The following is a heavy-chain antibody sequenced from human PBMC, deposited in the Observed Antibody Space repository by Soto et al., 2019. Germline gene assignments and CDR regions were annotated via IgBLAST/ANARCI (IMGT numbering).Heavy chain of an antibody. J-gene: IGHJ4*02. CDR3: ARDAAEYGGDFDC. D-gene: IGHD6-25*01. V-gene: IGHV3-33*01. CDR1: GFTFSSYG. CDR2: IWYDASKK. Sequence: QVQLVESGGGVVQPGTSLRLSCTASGFTFSSYGMHWVRQAPGKGLAWVAVIWYDASKKYYADSVKGRFTVSRDNSKNTLYLQLNSLRAEDTAVYYCARDAAEYGGDFDCWGQGTLVTVSS.